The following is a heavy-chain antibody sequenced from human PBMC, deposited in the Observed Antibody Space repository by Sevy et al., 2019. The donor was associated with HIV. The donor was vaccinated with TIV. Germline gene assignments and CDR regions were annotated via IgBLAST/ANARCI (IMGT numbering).Heavy chain of an antibody. D-gene: IGHD3-10*02. Sequence: GGSLRLSCVGSGFTFGSYGMSWVRQPPGKGLKWVSSISFSGVATFYADSVRGRFTISRDNSKNILYLQMNSLRAEDTAVYFCAKPPSNHDVLHYYGMDVWGQGTTVTVSS. CDR3: AKPPSNHDVLHYYGMDV. CDR2: ISFSGVAT. V-gene: IGHV3-23*01. J-gene: IGHJ6*02. CDR1: GFTFGSYG.